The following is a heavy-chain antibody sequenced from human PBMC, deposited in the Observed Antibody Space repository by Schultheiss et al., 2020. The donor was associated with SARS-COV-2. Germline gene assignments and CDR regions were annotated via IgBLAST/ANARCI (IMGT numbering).Heavy chain of an antibody. CDR2: ISSSSSYT. J-gene: IGHJ6*02. D-gene: IGHD2-2*01. Sequence: GESLKISCAASGFTFSDYYMSWIRQAPGKGLEWVSYISSSSSYTNYADSVKGRFTISRDNAKNSLYLQMNSLRAEDTAVYYCARDGFRYCSSTSCYGLSYYYYGMDVWGQGTTVTVSS. CDR1: GFTFSDYY. CDR3: ARDGFRYCSSTSCYGLSYYYYGMDV. V-gene: IGHV3-11*06.